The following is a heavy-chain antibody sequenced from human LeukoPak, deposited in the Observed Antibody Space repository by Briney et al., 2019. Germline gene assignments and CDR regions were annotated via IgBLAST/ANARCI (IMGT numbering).Heavy chain of an antibody. CDR3: ARGGGLDV. CDR2: ISDDGGRK. D-gene: IGHD3-16*01. Sequence: GRSLRLSCAASGFTFSGYPMHWVRQAPGKGLDWVAIISDDGGRKFYADSVKGRFTISRDNAKNSLYLQMSNLRAEDTAVYFCARGGGLDVWGQGATVTVSS. J-gene: IGHJ6*02. V-gene: IGHV3-30*04. CDR1: GFTFSGYP.